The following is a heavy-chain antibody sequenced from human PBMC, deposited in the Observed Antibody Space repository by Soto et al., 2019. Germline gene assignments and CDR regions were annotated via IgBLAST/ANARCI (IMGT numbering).Heavy chain of an antibody. D-gene: IGHD6-13*01. CDR3: ARARVYATGPLDF. CDR2: ISSSSDYI. V-gene: IGHV3-21*06. Sequence: LRLSCAASGFTFTSYTMNWVRQAPGKGLEWVSSISSSSDYIYYADSMKGRVTISRDNAKNSLFLDMNSLTGEDTAVYYCARARVYATGPLDFWGQGTLVTSPQ. J-gene: IGHJ4*02. CDR1: GFTFTSYT.